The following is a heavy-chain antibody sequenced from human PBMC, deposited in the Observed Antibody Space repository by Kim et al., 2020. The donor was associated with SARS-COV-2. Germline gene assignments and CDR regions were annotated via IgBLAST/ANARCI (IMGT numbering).Heavy chain of an antibody. CDR1: GFTLSLYS. Sequence: GGFLRLSCATSGFTLSLYSMNWVRQAPGKGLEWVSHISDFSTTTKYADSVKGRFTISRDNTKNSLYLQMNGLRAEDTAVYYCVRENYWAFDIWGQGTMVTVSS. CDR2: ISDFSTTT. J-gene: IGHJ3*02. D-gene: IGHD1-7*01. CDR3: VRENYWAFDI. V-gene: IGHV3-48*04.